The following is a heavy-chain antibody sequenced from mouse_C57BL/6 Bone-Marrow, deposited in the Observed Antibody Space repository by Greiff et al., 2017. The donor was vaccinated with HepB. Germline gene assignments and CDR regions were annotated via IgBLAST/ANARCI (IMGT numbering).Heavy chain of an antibody. CDR1: GFTFSDYG. J-gene: IGHJ4*01. D-gene: IGHD3-2*02. Sequence: EVQRVESGGGLVKPGGSLKLSCAASGFTFSDYGMHWVRQAPEKGLEWVAYISSGSSTIYYADTVKGRFTISRDNAKNTLFLQMTSLRSEDTAMYYCARPGSGDRRENYAMDYWGQGTSVTVSS. V-gene: IGHV5-17*01. CDR2: ISSGSSTI. CDR3: ARPGSGDRRENYAMDY.